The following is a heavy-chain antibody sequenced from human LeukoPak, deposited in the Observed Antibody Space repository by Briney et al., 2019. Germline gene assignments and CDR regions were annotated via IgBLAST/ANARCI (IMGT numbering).Heavy chain of an antibody. CDR2: ISNDGGTQ. CDR1: GVTFSHFS. D-gene: IGHD1-26*01. CDR3: AKGSSVGGPYYGPDV. J-gene: IGHJ6*02. Sequence: QPGASLRLSCAASGVTFSHFSMHWVRQAPGKGLEWVALISNDGGTQFYADSVKGRFTISRDISNNTLYLQMDSLRPEDAAVYYCAKGSSVGGPYYGPDVWGQGTTVTVSS. V-gene: IGHV3-30*18.